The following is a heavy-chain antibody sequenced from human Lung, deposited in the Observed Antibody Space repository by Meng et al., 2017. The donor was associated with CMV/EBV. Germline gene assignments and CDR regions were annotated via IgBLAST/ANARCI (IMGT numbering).Heavy chain of an antibody. V-gene: IGHV1-2*02. CDR3: ARQGNKDYYYGSGNYYNNWFDT. J-gene: IGHJ5*02. Sequence: QVQLVQSGAEVKKPGASVKVSCKASGYIFSGYHIQWVRQAPGQGLEWMGWINPHSGGTAYAQKFQGRVTMTSDTSISTAYMELTSLRSDDTAIYYCARQGNKDYYYGSGNYYNNWFDTWGQGTLVTVAS. CDR1: GYIFSGYH. D-gene: IGHD3-10*01. CDR2: INPHSGGT.